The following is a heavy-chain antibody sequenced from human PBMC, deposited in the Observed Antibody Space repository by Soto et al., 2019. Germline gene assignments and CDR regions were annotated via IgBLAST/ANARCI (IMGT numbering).Heavy chain of an antibody. J-gene: IGHJ4*02. CDR1: GYTLTSYG. CDR2: ISAYNGNT. Sequence: ASVKVSCKASGYTLTSYGISWVRQAPGQGLEWMGWISAYNGNTNYAQKLQGRVTMTTDTSTSTAYMELRSLRSDDTAVYYCARAGNYDYIWGSYRYGRFDYWGQGTLVTVSS. V-gene: IGHV1-18*01. D-gene: IGHD3-16*02. CDR3: ARAGNYDYIWGSYRYGRFDY.